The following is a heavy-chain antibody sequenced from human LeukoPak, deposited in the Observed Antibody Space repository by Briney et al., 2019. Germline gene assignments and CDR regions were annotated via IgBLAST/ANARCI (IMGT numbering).Heavy chain of an antibody. J-gene: IGHJ3*02. V-gene: IGHV4-61*08. D-gene: IGHD6-13*01. Sequence: SETLSLTCTVSGGSISSGGYYWSWIRQPPGKGLEWIGYIYYSGSTNYNPSLKSRVTISVDTSKNQFSLKLSSVTAADTAVYHCARVQMVYAFDIWGQGTMVTVSS. CDR3: ARVQMVYAFDI. CDR2: IYYSGST. CDR1: GGSISSGGYY.